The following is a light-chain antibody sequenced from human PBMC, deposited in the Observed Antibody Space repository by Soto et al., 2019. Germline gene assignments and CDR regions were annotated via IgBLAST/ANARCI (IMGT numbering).Light chain of an antibody. CDR3: SAYTSSSTPHVV. CDR2: DVS. V-gene: IGLV2-14*01. Sequence: QSALTQPASVSGSPGQSITISCTGTSSDVGGYNYVSWYQQHPGKAPKLMIYDVSNRPSGVSNRFSGSKSGNTASLTISGLQAEDEADYYCSAYTSSSTPHVVFGGGTKLTVL. J-gene: IGLJ2*01. CDR1: SSDVGGYNY.